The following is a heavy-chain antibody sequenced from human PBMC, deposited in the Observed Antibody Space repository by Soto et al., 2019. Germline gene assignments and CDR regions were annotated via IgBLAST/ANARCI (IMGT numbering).Heavy chain of an antibody. Sequence: QVQLVESGGGVVQPGRSLRLSCAASGFTFSSYAMHWVRQAPGKGLEWVAVISYDGSNKYYADSVKGRFTISRDNSKNTLYLQMNSLRAEDTAVYYCARDQGGIVVVVAATVPGYFDYWGQGTLVTVSS. CDR1: GFTFSSYA. CDR3: ARDQGGIVVVVAATVPGYFDY. V-gene: IGHV3-30-3*01. CDR2: ISYDGSNK. J-gene: IGHJ4*02. D-gene: IGHD2-15*01.